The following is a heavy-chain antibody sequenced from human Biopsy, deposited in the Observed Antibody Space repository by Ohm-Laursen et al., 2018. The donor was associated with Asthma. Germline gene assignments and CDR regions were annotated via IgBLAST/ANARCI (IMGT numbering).Heavy chain of an antibody. J-gene: IGHJ4*02. CDR1: GGYLTGHY. D-gene: IGHD6-19*01. CDR2: IDQSGYT. Sequence: GTLSLTCTVYGGYLTGHYWNWIRPPPGKGLEWIGEIDQSGYTNYNPSLKSRVTISADTSKNQFHLNLSSVTAADTAVYYCAREGVAGTHIEDWGQGTLVTVSS. CDR3: AREGVAGTHIED. V-gene: IGHV4-34*01.